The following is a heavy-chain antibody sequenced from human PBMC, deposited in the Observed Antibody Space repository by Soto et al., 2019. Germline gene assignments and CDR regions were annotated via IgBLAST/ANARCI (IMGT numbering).Heavy chain of an antibody. Sequence: ASVKVSCKASGYTFTSYDINWVRQATGQGLEWMGWMNPNSGNTGYAQKFQGRVTMTRNTSISTAYMELSSLGSEDTAVYYCARGSFSLGYYFDDWGQGTLVTVSS. CDR1: GYTFTSYD. CDR2: MNPNSGNT. J-gene: IGHJ4*02. D-gene: IGHD3-16*01. CDR3: ARGSFSLGYYFDD. V-gene: IGHV1-8*01.